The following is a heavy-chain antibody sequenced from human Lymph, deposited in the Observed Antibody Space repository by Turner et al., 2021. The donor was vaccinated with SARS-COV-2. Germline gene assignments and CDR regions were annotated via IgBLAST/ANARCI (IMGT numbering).Heavy chain of an antibody. CDR2: SNPNSGGT. D-gene: IGHD3-10*01. V-gene: IGHV1-2*02. J-gene: IGHJ4*02. Sequence: QVQLVQSGAEVKKPGASVKVPCKASGYTFTGYYMHWVRQAPGQGLECMGWSNPNSGGTNYAQKFQGRVTMTRDTSISTAYMELSRLRSDDTAVYYCARSRDLQSMVRGVDPFDYWGQGTLVTVSS. CDR1: GYTFTGYY. CDR3: ARSRDLQSMVRGVDPFDY.